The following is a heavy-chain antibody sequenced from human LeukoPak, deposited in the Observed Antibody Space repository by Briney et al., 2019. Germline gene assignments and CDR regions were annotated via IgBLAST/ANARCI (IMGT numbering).Heavy chain of an antibody. CDR2: IFAGGST. CDR3: ARHEVVRGKRKGYGMDV. V-gene: IGHV4-61*02. J-gene: IGHJ6*02. Sequence: SETPSLTCTVSGGSISGVSHYWSWIRQPAGKGLEWIGRIFAGGSTNYNPSLKSRVTISVDTSKNQFSLNLSSVTAADTAVYYCARHEVVRGKRKGYGMDVWGQGTTVTVSS. D-gene: IGHD3-10*01. CDR1: GGSISGVSHY.